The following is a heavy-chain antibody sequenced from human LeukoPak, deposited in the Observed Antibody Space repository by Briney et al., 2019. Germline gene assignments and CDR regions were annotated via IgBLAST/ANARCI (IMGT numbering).Heavy chain of an antibody. CDR2: IHYSGST. J-gene: IGHJ3*02. CDR3: VRTRLSDHIVPAAERAVDACDM. D-gene: IGHD2-2*01. V-gene: IGHV4-39*07. CDR1: GGSISSSRYY. Sequence: SETLSLICTVSGGSISSSRYYWGWIRQPPGKGLEGIGSIHYSGSTYYNPSLKSRVTVSVDTSENQFSLKLSSVAAADTAVYFCVRTRLSDHIVPAAERAVDACDMWGQGTIVTVSS.